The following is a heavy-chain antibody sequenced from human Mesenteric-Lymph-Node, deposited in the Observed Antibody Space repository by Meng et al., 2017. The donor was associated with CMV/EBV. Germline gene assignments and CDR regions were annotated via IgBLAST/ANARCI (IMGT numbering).Heavy chain of an antibody. Sequence: ASVKVSCKASGYTFSNYLVHGVRQVPGQGLDWMGFIAPSDGSTGYAQKFQGRVTMTRDMSTSTVDMELSSLTSEDTAVFYCVRELSGGYFDYWGQGTLVTVSS. J-gene: IGHJ4*02. CDR2: IAPSDGST. D-gene: IGHD3-10*01. CDR1: GYTFSNYL. V-gene: IGHV1-46*01. CDR3: VRELSGGYFDY.